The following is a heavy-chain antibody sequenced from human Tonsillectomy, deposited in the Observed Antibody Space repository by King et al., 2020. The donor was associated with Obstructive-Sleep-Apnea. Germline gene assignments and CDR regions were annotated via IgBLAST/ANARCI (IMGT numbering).Heavy chain of an antibody. V-gene: IGHV7-4-1*02. D-gene: IGHD2-15*01. CDR2: INTKTGNP. CDR1: GYTLTTYT. CDR3: AREGLGYCSGGSCIYYYGMDV. J-gene: IGHJ6*02. Sequence: QLVQSGSELRKPGASGKVSCKASGYTLTTYTMNWVRQAPGQGLEWMGWINTKTGNPTYAQGFTGRFVFSLDTSVSTAYLHISSLKAEDTAVYYCAREGLGYCSGGSCIYYYGMDVWGQGTTVTVSS.